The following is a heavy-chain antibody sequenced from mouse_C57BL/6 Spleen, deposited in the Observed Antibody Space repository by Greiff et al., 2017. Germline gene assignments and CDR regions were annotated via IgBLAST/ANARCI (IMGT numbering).Heavy chain of an antibody. CDR1: GYTFTSYT. V-gene: IGHV1-4*01. J-gene: IGHJ3*01. Sequence: QVQLQQSGAELARPGASVKMSCKASGYTFTSYTMHWVKQRPGQGLEWIGYINPSSGYTKYNQKFKDKATLTADKSSSTAYMQLSSLTSEDSAVYYCARLGSNSWFAYWGQGTLVTVSA. CDR2: INPSSGYT. D-gene: IGHD2-5*01. CDR3: ARLGSNSWFAY.